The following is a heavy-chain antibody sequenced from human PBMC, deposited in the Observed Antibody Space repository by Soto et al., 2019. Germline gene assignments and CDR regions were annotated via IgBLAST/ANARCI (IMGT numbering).Heavy chain of an antibody. Sequence: PSETLSPTCAVYGGSFSGYYWSWIRQPPGKGLEWIGEINHSGSTNYNPSLKSRVTISVDTSKNQFSLKLSSVTAADTAVYYCARGRRFDIVVVPAATHLTNWFDPWGQGTLVTVSS. D-gene: IGHD2-2*01. CDR2: INHSGST. CDR3: ARGRRFDIVVVPAATHLTNWFDP. V-gene: IGHV4-34*01. J-gene: IGHJ5*02. CDR1: GGSFSGYY.